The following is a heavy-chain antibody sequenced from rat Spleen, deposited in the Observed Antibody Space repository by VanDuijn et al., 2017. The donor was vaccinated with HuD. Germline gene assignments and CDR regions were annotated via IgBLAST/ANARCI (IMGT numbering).Heavy chain of an antibody. J-gene: IGHJ4*01. CDR3: AREDLYSYVMDA. CDR2: IQNGGST. V-gene: IGHV2-27*01. CDR1: GFSLTSYH. Sequence: QVQLKESGPGLVQPSQTLSLTCTVSGFSLTSYHVHWVRQPPGKGLEWMGRIQNGGSTDYNSALKSRLSISRDTSKSQVFLKMNSVQTEDTAMYFCAREDLYSYVMDAWGQGASVTVSS.